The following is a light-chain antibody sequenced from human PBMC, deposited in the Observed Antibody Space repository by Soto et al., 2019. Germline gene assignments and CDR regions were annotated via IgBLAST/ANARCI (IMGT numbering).Light chain of an antibody. CDR2: RNN. J-gene: IGLJ1*01. CDR1: SSNIGSNY. CDR3: AAWDDSLSGSYV. Sequence: QSVLTQPPSASGTPGQRVTISCSGSSSNIGSNYVYWYQQLPGTAPKLLMYRNNKRPSGVPDRFSGSTSGTSASLAISGLRSEDEADYYCAAWDDSLSGSYVFGTGTKLTVL. V-gene: IGLV1-47*01.